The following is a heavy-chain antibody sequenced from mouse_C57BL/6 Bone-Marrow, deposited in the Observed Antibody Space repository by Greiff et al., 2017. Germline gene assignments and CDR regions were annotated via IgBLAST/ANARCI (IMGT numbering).Heavy chain of an antibody. D-gene: IGHD2-4*01. J-gene: IGHJ4*01. Sequence: VQLQQPGAELVMPGASVKLSCKASGYTFTSSWMHWVKQRPGQGLEWIGEIDPSDSYTNYNQQFKGKSTLTVDKSSSTAYLQLSSLTSEDSAVYYCARLNIYYDYDGAMDYWGQGTSVTVSS. CDR3: ARLNIYYDYDGAMDY. CDR1: GYTFTSSW. CDR2: IDPSDSYT. V-gene: IGHV1-69*01.